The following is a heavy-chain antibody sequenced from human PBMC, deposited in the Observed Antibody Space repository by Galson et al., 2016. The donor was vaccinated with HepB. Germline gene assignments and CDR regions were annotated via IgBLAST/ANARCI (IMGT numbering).Heavy chain of an antibody. Sequence: SVKVSCKASGYTFTNFGIHWVRQAPGQGLEWMGWISPYIGDTNSAQKFQDRVTMTADIVTTTVYMEVKSLTSDDTAVYFCARENTGGRFYGLEYWGQGTLVIVSS. J-gene: IGHJ4*02. D-gene: IGHD1-1*01. CDR3: ARENTGGRFYGLEY. V-gene: IGHV1-18*01. CDR1: GYTFTNFG. CDR2: ISPYIGDT.